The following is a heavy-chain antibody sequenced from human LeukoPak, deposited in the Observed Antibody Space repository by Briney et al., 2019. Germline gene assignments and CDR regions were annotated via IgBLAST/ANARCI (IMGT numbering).Heavy chain of an antibody. Sequence: PGGSLGLSCAASGFTFSSYWMHWVRQAPGKGLVWVSHINTDGSSTTYADSVKGRFTISRDNAKNTLYLQMNSLRAEDTAMYYCTRDRYYDSSRYSRAFDYWGQGTLVTVSS. V-gene: IGHV3-74*01. D-gene: IGHD3-22*01. J-gene: IGHJ4*02. CDR2: INTDGSST. CDR3: TRDRYYDSSRYSRAFDY. CDR1: GFTFSSYW.